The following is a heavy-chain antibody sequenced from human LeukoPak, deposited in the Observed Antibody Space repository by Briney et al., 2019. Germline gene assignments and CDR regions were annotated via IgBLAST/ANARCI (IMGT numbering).Heavy chain of an antibody. Sequence: PGGSLRLSCAAFGFTFSDHYMDWVRQAPGKGLEWVGRTRNKANSYTTEYAASVKGRFTISRDDSKNSLYLQMNSLKTEDTAVYYCARVAAMVGFDYWGQGTLVTVSS. CDR2: TRNKANSYTT. J-gene: IGHJ4*02. V-gene: IGHV3-72*01. D-gene: IGHD5-18*01. CDR3: ARVAAMVGFDY. CDR1: GFTFSDHY.